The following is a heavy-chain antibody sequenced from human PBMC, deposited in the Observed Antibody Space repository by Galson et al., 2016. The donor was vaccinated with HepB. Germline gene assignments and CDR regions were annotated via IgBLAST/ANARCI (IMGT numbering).Heavy chain of an antibody. Sequence: SETLSLTCTVSGVSLSSYYWSWIRQPPGKGLEWIGYIYYSGGSTNYNPSLKRRVTISVDTLKNQFSLKLSSVTAADTAVYFCARVRIAVAENSYFFDSWGQGTLVTVSS. V-gene: IGHV4-59*01. CDR1: GVSLSSYY. D-gene: IGHD6-19*01. CDR3: ARVRIAVAENSYFFDS. J-gene: IGHJ4*02. CDR2: IYYSGGST.